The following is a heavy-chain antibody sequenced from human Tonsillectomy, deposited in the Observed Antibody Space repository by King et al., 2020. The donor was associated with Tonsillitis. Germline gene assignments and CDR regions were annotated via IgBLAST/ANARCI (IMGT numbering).Heavy chain of an antibody. CDR3: AGAVLGDIAAAGPYFDY. Sequence: VQLVESGGGVVRPGGSLRLSCAASGFTFGDYGMTWVRQAPGKGLEWVSGINWNGGSTAYADSVRGRFTISRDNTKNSLYLKMNSLRAEDTALYYCAGAVLGDIAAAGPYFDYWGQGTLVTVSS. D-gene: IGHD6-13*01. J-gene: IGHJ4*02. V-gene: IGHV3-20*04. CDR2: INWNGGST. CDR1: GFTFGDYG.